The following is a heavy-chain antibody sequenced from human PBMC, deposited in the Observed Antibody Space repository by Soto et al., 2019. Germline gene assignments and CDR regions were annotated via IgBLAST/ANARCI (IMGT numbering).Heavy chain of an antibody. D-gene: IGHD2-8*01. V-gene: IGHV1-46*01. CDR3: ARDWLVYDIGNSYNSFDP. CDR1: GYTFTSYY. Sequence: ASVKVSCKASGYTFTSYYMHWVRQAPGQGLEWMGIINPSGGSTSYAQKFQGRVTMTRDTSTSTVYMELSSLRSEDTAVYYCARDWLVYDIGNSYNSFDPWGQGTLVPVSS. CDR2: INPSGGST. J-gene: IGHJ5*02.